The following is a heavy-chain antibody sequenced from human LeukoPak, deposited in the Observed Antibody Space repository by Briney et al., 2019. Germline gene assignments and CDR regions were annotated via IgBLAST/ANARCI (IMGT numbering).Heavy chain of an antibody. J-gene: IGHJ4*02. CDR2: INWNGGST. CDR3: ARAGLDQQLVTPSPVFHQYDEAGQQVVTESRHFDS. V-gene: IGHV3-20*04. D-gene: IGHD6-13*01. CDR1: GFTSDDYGITFDDYG. Sequence: GGSLRLSCAASGFTSDDYGITFDDYGMSWVRQAPGKGLEWDSGINWNGGSTGYADSVKGRFTISRDNAKNSLSLQMNSLRAEDTAFYYCARAGLDQQLVTPSPVFHQYDEAGQQVVTESRHFDSWAQRTLVTVPS.